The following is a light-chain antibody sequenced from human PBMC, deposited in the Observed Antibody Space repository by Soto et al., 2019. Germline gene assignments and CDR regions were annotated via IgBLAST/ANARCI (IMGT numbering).Light chain of an antibody. J-gene: IGLJ1*01. CDR1: SSDVGGYDY. V-gene: IGLV2-8*01. CDR2: EVT. Sequence: SVLTQPPSASGSPGQSVTISCTGTSSDVGGYDYVSWYQQRPGKAPKLLIHEVTKRPSGVPDRFSGSKSGNTASLTVSGLQAEDEADYYCSSYAGRTLYVFGTGTKLTVL. CDR3: SSYAGRTLYV.